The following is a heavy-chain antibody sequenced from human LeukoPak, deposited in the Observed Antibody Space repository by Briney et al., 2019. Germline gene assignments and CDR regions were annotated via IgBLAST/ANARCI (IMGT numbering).Heavy chain of an antibody. Sequence: ASVKVSCKASGYTFTSYYMHWVRQAPGQGLEWMGIINPSGGSTSYAQKFQGRVTMTRDMSTSTVYMELSSLRSEDTAVYYCARDDRYYYDSSGYPDAFDIWGQGTMVTVSS. J-gene: IGHJ3*02. CDR2: INPSGGST. CDR1: GYTFTSYY. D-gene: IGHD3-22*01. CDR3: ARDDRYYYDSSGYPDAFDI. V-gene: IGHV1-46*01.